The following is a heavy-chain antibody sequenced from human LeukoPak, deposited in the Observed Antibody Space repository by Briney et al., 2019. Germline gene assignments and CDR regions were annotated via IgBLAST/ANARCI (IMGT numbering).Heavy chain of an antibody. CDR3: ATSSGYQDAFDI. V-gene: IGHV4-59*01. Sequence: PSETLSLTCTVSGGSISSYYWSWIRQPPGKGLEWIGYIYYSGSTNYNPSLKSRVTISVDTSKNQFSLKLSSVTAADTAVYYCATSSGYQDAFDIWGQGTMVTVSS. CDR2: IYYSGST. J-gene: IGHJ3*02. D-gene: IGHD3-22*01. CDR1: GGSISSYY.